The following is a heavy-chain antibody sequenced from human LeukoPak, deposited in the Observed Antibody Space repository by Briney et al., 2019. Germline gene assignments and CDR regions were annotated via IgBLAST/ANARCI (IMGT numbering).Heavy chain of an antibody. J-gene: IGHJ6*03. D-gene: IGHD1-26*01. CDR3: AREERSGIPPGYYYYMDV. CDR2: INDRGTI. Sequence: GSLRLSCAASGFTFSSYWMSWVRQAPGKGLEWLGEINDRGTINYNPSLKSRVTIGIDTSKNQFSLWLTALTAADTAVYYCAREERSGIPPGYYYYMDVWGKGTTVTVSS. CDR1: GFTFSSYW. V-gene: IGHV4-34*01.